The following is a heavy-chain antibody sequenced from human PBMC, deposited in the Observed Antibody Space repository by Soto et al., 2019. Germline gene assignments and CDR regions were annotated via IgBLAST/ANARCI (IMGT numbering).Heavy chain of an antibody. CDR2: IKSKTDGGTT. D-gene: IGHD1-26*01. CDR3: TARTWELLPDYSGMDV. V-gene: IGHV3-15*01. Sequence: GGSLRPSCAPSAFSFSNAWMSWVRQAQGKGREWVGSIKSKTDGGTTDYAAPVKGRFTISRDDSKNTLYLQMNSLKTEDTAVYYCTARTWELLPDYSGMDVWGQGTTVTVSS. CDR1: AFSFSNAW. J-gene: IGHJ6*02.